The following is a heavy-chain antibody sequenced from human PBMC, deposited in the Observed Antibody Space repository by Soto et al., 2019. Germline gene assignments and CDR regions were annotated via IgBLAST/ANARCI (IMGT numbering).Heavy chain of an antibody. Sequence: ASVKVSCKASGYTFINYGINWVRQAPGQGLEWMGWISSYNGNTNYAQRLQGRVTMTTDTSTSTTYMELRSLRSDDTAVYYCARGGMASRGYWGDYWGQGTLVTVS. CDR2: ISSYNGNT. V-gene: IGHV1-18*01. D-gene: IGHD3-22*01. J-gene: IGHJ4*02. CDR3: ARGGMASRGYWGDY. CDR1: GYTFINYG.